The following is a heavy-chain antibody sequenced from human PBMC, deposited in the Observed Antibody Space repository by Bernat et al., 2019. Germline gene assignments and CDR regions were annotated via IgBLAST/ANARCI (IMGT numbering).Heavy chain of an antibody. Sequence: EVHLVESGGGLVKPGGSLRLSCAASGFTFSHAWMAWICQAPGKGLEWVGRIKNKIDGGTTDYTAPVKGRFTISRDDSRDTVYLQMNSLKIEDTAVYYCALGRGFCGGDCWDHWGQGTLVTVSS. CDR3: ALGRGFCGGDCWDH. CDR1: GFTFSHAW. J-gene: IGHJ4*02. V-gene: IGHV3-15*01. D-gene: IGHD2-21*02. CDR2: IKNKIDGGTT.